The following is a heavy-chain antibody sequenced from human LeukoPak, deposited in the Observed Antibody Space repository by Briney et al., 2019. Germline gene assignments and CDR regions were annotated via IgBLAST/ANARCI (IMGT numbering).Heavy chain of an antibody. J-gene: IGHJ4*02. V-gene: IGHV1-58*01. CDR1: GFTFTSSA. Sequence: SVKVSCKASGFTFTSSAVQWVRQARGQRLEWIGWIVVGSGNTNYAQKFQERVTITRDMSTSTAYMELSSLRSEDTAVYYCAARELPDYYDSSGYGLDYWGQGTLVTVSS. CDR3: AARELPDYYDSSGYGLDY. D-gene: IGHD3-22*01. CDR2: IVVGSGNT.